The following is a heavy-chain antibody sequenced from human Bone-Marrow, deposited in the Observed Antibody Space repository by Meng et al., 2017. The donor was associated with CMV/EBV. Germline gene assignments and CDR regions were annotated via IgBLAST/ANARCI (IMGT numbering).Heavy chain of an antibody. Sequence: TLSLTCAVYGGSFSGYYWSWIRQPPGKGLEWLGEINHSGSTNYNPSLKSRVTISVDTSKNQFSLKLSSVTAADTAVFYCARLNFTGKRGRRGFDPWGQGTLVTVSS. J-gene: IGHJ5*02. CDR1: GGSFSGYY. D-gene: IGHD1-14*01. CDR3: ARLNFTGKRGRRGFDP. V-gene: IGHV4-34*01. CDR2: INHSGST.